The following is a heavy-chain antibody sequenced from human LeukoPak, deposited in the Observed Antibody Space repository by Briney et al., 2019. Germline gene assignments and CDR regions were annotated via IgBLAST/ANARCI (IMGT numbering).Heavy chain of an antibody. CDR1: GDSISSSSYY. D-gene: IGHD2-8*01. Sequence: PSETLSLTCSVSGDSISSSSYYWAWIRQPPGKGLEWIGVIYYNGRTFYNPSLESRLTISVDTSKNQFSLKLSSVTASDTAVYYCWSFCTNGLCQEYWGQGTLVTVSS. V-gene: IGHV4-39*01. CDR2: IYYNGRT. CDR3: WSFCTNGLCQEY. J-gene: IGHJ4*02.